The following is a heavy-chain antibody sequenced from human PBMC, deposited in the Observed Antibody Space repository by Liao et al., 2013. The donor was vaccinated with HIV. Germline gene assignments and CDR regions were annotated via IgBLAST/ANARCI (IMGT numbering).Heavy chain of an antibody. CDR1: GGSINSGDYY. Sequence: QVQLQESGPGLVKPSQSLSLTCNVSGGSINSGDYYWTWIRQPPGKGLEWIGYIYYSGSTHYNPSLKSRVSISVDTSRNQFSLKLTSVTAADTATYFCAKEGAVTVAGTLVPFDSWGQGIVVSVSS. CDR2: IYYSGST. D-gene: IGHD6-19*01. V-gene: IGHV4-30-4*08. CDR3: AKEGAVTVAGTLVPFDS. J-gene: IGHJ4*02.